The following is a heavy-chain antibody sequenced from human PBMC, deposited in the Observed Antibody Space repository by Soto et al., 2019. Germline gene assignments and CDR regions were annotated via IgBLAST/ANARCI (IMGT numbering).Heavy chain of an antibody. J-gene: IGHJ6*02. CDR1: GLIFSDYH. Sequence: EVQLVESGGGLVQPGGSLRLSCAASGLIFSDYHMDWVRQAPGKGLEWVGRIRRKANSYTTEYAASVKGRFTISRDDSKNSLYLQMHRLKSEDTAVYYCAMLGGWSGGSSGMDVWGQGTTVTVSS. V-gene: IGHV3-72*01. D-gene: IGHD6-19*01. CDR2: IRRKANSYTT. CDR3: AMLGGWSGGSSGMDV.